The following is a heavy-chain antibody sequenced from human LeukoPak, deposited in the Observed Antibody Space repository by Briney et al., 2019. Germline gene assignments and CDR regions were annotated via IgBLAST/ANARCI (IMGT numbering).Heavy chain of an antibody. CDR2: SNAGNGNT. J-gene: IGHJ3*02. V-gene: IGHV1-3*01. CDR1: GYSFTSYA. Sequence: ASVKVSCKASGYSFTSYAMHWVREAPGQRLEWRGWSNAGNGNTKYSQKFQGRVTITRDTSASTAYMELSSLRSEDTAVYYCARGLSGRGQWDAFDIWGQGTMVTVSS. D-gene: IGHD6-19*01. CDR3: ARGLSGRGQWDAFDI.